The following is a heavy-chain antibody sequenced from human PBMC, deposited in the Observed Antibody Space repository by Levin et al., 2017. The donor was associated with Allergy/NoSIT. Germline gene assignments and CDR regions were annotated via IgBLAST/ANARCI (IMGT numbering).Heavy chain of an antibody. Sequence: SETLSLTCSVSGGSVSSGTYYWSWIRRPPGTGLEWIGYINYRGVTKYYPSLKSRVTISVDTSKNEFSLKVTSVTAADTAVYYCARNRIIVSGGNDYYYGMDVWGQGTTVTVSS. CDR1: GGSVSSGTYY. V-gene: IGHV4-61*01. CDR2: INYRGVT. D-gene: IGHD5/OR15-5a*01. CDR3: ARNRIIVSGGNDYYYGMDV. J-gene: IGHJ6*02.